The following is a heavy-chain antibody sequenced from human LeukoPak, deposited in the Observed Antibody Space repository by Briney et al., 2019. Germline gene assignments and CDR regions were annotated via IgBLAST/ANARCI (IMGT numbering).Heavy chain of an antibody. CDR2: MSQDGDNL. CDR1: GFSFNNYV. CDR3: ARDRGRMVRGVTDY. J-gene: IGHJ4*02. D-gene: IGHD3-10*01. Sequence: GGSLRLSCTASGFSFNNYVMHWVRQAPGKGLEWVARMSQDGDNLYYADSVKGRFTISRDNAKNSLYLQMNSLRAEGTAVYYCARDRGRMVRGVTDYWGQGTLVTVSS. V-gene: IGHV3-30-3*01.